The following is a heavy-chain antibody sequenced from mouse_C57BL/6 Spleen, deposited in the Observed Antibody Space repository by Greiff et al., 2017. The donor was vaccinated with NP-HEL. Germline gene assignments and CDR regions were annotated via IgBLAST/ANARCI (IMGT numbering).Heavy chain of an antibody. CDR2: FYPGSGSI. V-gene: IGHV1-62-2*01. CDR3: ARHEAYYGSLYAMDY. CDR1: GYTFTEYT. J-gene: IGHJ4*01. D-gene: IGHD1-1*01. Sequence: QVQLQQSGAELVKPGASVKLSCQASGYTFTEYTIHWVKQRSGQGLEWIGWFYPGSGSIKYNEKFKDTATLTAAKSSSTVYMELSRLTSEDSAVYFCARHEAYYGSLYAMDYWGQGTSVTVSS.